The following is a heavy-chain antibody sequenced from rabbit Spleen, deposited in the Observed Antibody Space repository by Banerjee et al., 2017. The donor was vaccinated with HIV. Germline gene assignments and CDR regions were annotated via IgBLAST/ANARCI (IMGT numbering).Heavy chain of an antibody. CDR3: ARDTGSSFSSYGMDL. D-gene: IGHD8-1*01. Sequence: QEQLEESGGGLVKPEGSLTLTCKASGIDFSSYYYMCWVRQAPGKGPEWIACIYTGNSGYTYYATWATGRFTCSKTSSTTVTLQMTSLTAADTATYFCARDTGSSFSSYGMDLGGQGTLVPVS. CDR1: GIDFSSYYY. CDR2: IYTGNSGYT. V-gene: IGHV1S45*01. J-gene: IGHJ6*01.